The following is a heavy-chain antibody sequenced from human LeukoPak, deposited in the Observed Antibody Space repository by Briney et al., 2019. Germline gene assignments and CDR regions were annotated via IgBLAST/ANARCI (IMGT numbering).Heavy chain of an antibody. J-gene: IGHJ5*02. CDR2: INHNGNVN. CDR3: AKDMNRYSGTLDYNWFDP. Sequence: SGGSLRLSCAASGFTFSSYWMNWARQAPGKGLEWVASINHNGNVNYYVDSVKGRFTISRDNAKNSLYLQMSNLRADDTAVYYCAKDMNRYSGTLDYNWFDPWGQGTLVTVSS. CDR1: GFTFSSYW. V-gene: IGHV3-7*03. D-gene: IGHD1-26*01.